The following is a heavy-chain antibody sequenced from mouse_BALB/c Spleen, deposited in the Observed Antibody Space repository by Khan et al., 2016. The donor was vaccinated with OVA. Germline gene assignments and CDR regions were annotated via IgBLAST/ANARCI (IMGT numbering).Heavy chain of an antibody. Sequence: VQLKESGPGLVKPSQSLSLTCTVTGYSITSDYAWNWIRQFPGNKLEWMGYIRYSGSTSYTPSLKSRISITRDTSKNQFFLQLNSVTTEDTATYYWTRGRTYWGQGTLVTVSA. CDR1: GYSITSDYA. CDR3: TRGRTY. CDR2: IRYSGST. D-gene: IGHD3-3*01. V-gene: IGHV3-2*02. J-gene: IGHJ3*01.